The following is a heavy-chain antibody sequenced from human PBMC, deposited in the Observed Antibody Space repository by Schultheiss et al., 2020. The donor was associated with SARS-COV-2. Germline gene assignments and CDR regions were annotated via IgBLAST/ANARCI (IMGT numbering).Heavy chain of an antibody. Sequence: ASVKVSCKASGYTFTGYYMHWVRQAPGQGLEWMGRINPNSGGTKYAQKFQGRVTMTRDTSISTAYMELSSLRSEDTAVYYCARGGAARQPPPVWGQGTLVNVSS. J-gene: IGHJ4*02. CDR2: INPNSGGT. V-gene: IGHV1-2*06. D-gene: IGHD6-6*01. CDR3: ARGGAARQPPPV. CDR1: GYTFTGYY.